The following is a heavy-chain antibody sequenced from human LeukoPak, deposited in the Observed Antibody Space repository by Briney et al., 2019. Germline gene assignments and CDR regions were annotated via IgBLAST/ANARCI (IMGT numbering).Heavy chain of an antibody. CDR2: IYHSGST. CDR1: GGSISSGGYY. CDR3: ARVSNCGGDCTDAFDI. V-gene: IGHV4-30-2*01. Sequence: SETLSLTCAVSGGSISSGGYYWSWIRQPPGKGLEWIGYIYHSGSTYYNPSLKSRVTISVDRSKNQFSLKLSSVTAADTAVYYCARVSNCGGDCTDAFDIWGQGTIVTVSS. J-gene: IGHJ3*02. D-gene: IGHD2-21*02.